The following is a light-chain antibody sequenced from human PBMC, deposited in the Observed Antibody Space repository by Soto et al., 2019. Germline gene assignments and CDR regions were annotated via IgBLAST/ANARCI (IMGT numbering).Light chain of an antibody. CDR1: QNISRW. J-gene: IGKJ1*01. CDR2: DAS. CDR3: QQYNSYSWT. Sequence: DIPMTQSPSTLSASVGDRLTITCRASQNISRWLAWYQQKPGRAPKLLIYDASSLESGVPSRFSGSGSETECTLTISSLQPDDFATYYRQQYNSYSWTFGQGTMVEIK. V-gene: IGKV1-5*01.